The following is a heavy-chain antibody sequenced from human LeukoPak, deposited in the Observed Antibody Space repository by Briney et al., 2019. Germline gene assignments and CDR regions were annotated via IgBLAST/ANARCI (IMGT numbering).Heavy chain of an antibody. CDR2: ISSSGDST. Sequence: GGSLRLSCAAPGFTFSTYAMSWVRQAPGKGLEWVSGISSSGDSTYYADSVKGRFTISRDNSKNTLYLQMNSLSAEDTAVYYCAKGRYGSGSYSIDYWGQGTLVTVSS. CDR3: AKGRYGSGSYSIDY. D-gene: IGHD3-10*01. V-gene: IGHV3-23*01. CDR1: GFTFSTYA. J-gene: IGHJ4*02.